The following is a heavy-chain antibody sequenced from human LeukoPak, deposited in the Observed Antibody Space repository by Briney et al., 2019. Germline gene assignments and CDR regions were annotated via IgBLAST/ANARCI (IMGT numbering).Heavy chain of an antibody. CDR1: GFTFSNYG. CDR3: AKDYGLDY. Sequence: SGGSLRLSCAASGFTFSNYGMHWARQAPGKGLEWVAFIWYDGSNEDYGDSVKGRFTISRDNSKNTLFLQMNSLRAEDTAVYYCAKDYGLDYWGQGTLVTVSS. CDR2: IWYDGSNE. J-gene: IGHJ4*02. D-gene: IGHD4-17*01. V-gene: IGHV3-30*02.